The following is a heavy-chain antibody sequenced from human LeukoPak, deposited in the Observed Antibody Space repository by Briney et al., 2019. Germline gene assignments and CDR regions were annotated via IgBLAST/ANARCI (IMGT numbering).Heavy chain of an antibody. V-gene: IGHV4-59*08. Sequence: PSETLSLTCTVSGGSISSYYWSWIRQPPGKGLEWIGYIYYSGSTNYNPSLKSRVTISVDTSKNQFSLKLTSVTAADTAVYYCARHRYTTGEASWGQGTLVTVSS. D-gene: IGHD6-19*01. CDR3: ARHRYTTGEAS. J-gene: IGHJ5*02. CDR2: IYYSGST. CDR1: GGSISSYY.